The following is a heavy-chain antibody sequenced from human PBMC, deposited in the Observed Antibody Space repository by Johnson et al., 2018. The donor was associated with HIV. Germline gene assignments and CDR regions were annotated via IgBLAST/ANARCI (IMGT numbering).Heavy chain of an antibody. CDR1: GFTFSSYG. CDR2: IRSEAYGETT. J-gene: IGHJ3*02. D-gene: IGHD1-20*01. CDR3: TTAGRPITGTPIDSFDI. V-gene: IGHV3-49*04. Sequence: VQVVESGGGVVQPGRSLRLSCAASGFTFSSYGMHWVRQAPDKGLEWVAFIRSEAYGETTEYAASVKGRFTISRDDSKNTLYLQMNSLKTEDTAVYYCTTAGRPITGTPIDSFDIWGQGTMVTVSS.